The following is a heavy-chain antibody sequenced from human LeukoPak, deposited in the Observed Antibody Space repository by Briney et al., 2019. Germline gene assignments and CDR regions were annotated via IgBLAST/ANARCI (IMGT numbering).Heavy chain of an antibody. J-gene: IGHJ4*02. CDR1: GGSITGSH. Sequence: SETLSLTCTVSGGSITGSHWSWLRQSAGKGLEWIGRIYSSGTTNYNPSLKSRVTMSLDTSKNQFSLRLSSMTAADTAVYYCARDAYSFDYWGQGTLVTVSS. V-gene: IGHV4-4*07. CDR3: ARDAYSFDY. CDR2: IYSSGTT.